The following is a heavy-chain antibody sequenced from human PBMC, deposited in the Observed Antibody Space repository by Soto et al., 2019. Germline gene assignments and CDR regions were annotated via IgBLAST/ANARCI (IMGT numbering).Heavy chain of an antibody. D-gene: IGHD3-16*01. J-gene: IGHJ4*02. CDR2: IGGSDGRT. CDR1: GFTFTNYA. CDR3: ARRGSDYSYFDY. Sequence: EVQLLESGGGLVQPGGSLRLSCAASGFTFTNYAMRWVRQAPGKGLEWISTIGGSDGRTYYADSVKGRFTISKDNSKNTLNLQMNNLRAEDTAIYYCARRGSDYSYFDYWGQGTLVTVSS. V-gene: IGHV3-23*01.